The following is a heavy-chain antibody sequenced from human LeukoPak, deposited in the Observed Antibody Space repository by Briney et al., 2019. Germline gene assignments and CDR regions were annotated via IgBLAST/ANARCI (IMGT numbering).Heavy chain of an antibody. CDR2: INPNSGGT. V-gene: IGHV1-2*02. CDR1: GGTFSSYA. CDR3: ARDREDIAARTYYFDY. Sequence: ASVKVSCKASGGTFSSYAISWVRQAPGQGLEWMGWINPNSGGTNYAQKFQGRVTMTRDTSISTAYMELSRLRSDDTAVYYCARDREDIAARTYYFDYWGQGTLVTVSS. D-gene: IGHD6-13*01. J-gene: IGHJ4*02.